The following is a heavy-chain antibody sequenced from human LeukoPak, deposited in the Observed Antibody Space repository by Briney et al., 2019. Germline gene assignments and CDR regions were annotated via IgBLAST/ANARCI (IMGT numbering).Heavy chain of an antibody. CDR2: IWFDGSNK. CDR1: GFTFSSYG. Sequence: GGSLPHSCAASGFTFSSYGMHWVRQAPGKGLEWVALIWFDGSNKYYADSVKGRFTISRDNSKNTLYLQMNSLRAEDTAVYYCARGVGDSSGYYYYLDYWGQGTLVTVSS. V-gene: IGHV3-33*01. J-gene: IGHJ4*02. D-gene: IGHD3-22*01. CDR3: ARGVGDSSGYYYYLDY.